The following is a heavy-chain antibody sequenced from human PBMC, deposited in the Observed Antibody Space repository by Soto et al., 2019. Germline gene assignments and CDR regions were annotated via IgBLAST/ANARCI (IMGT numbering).Heavy chain of an antibody. Sequence: SGPTLVNPTQTLTLTCSVSGFSLSARGVGVGWIRQPPGKALEWLAIIYWNDDKLYSPSLKSRLTITKDTAENQVVLTMTNMDPVDTATYFCAHSPWGAAPDYWGQGTVVT. CDR2: IYWNDDK. CDR1: GFSLSARGVG. J-gene: IGHJ4*02. CDR3: AHSPWGAAPDY. D-gene: IGHD3-16*01. V-gene: IGHV2-5*01.